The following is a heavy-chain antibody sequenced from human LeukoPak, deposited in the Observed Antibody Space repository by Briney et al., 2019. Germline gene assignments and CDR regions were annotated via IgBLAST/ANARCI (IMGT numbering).Heavy chain of an antibody. D-gene: IGHD3-22*01. CDR3: ARDQGPHYYDSSGYYY. CDR2: IYPNSGGT. CDR1: GYTFTSYG. J-gene: IGHJ4*02. Sequence: ASVKVSCKASGYTFTSYGISWVRQAPGQGLEWMGWIYPNSGGTNYAQKFQGWVTMTRDTSISTAYMELSRLRSDDTAVYYCARDQGPHYYDSSGYYYWGQGTLVTVSS. V-gene: IGHV1-2*04.